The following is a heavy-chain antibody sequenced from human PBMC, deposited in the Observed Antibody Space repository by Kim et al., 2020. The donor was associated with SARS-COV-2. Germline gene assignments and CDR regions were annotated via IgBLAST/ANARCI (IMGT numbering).Heavy chain of an antibody. D-gene: IGHD1-26*01. Sequence: GGSLRLSCSASDFTFSHFTMHWVRQPPGKGVEWISGISYDGATAYYADSVKGRFTISRDNSKNTVHLQMNTLTVDDTAMYYCVRDKMASGRSATWFDPWG. CDR2: ISYDGATA. CDR1: DFTFSHFT. CDR3: VRDKMASGRSATWFDP. J-gene: IGHJ5*02. V-gene: IGHV3-30-3*01.